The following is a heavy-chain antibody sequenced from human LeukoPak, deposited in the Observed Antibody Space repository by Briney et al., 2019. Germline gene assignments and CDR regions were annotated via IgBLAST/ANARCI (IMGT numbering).Heavy chain of an antibody. V-gene: IGHV3-23*01. CDR1: GFTFSSYA. CDR2: ISGNGGRT. CDR3: AKEQIAVAGYYFDN. Sequence: HPGGSLRLSCAVSGFTFSSYAMSWVRQAPGKGLGWVSGISGNGGRTYYADSVKGRFTISRDNSKNTLYLQMNSLRAEDTAVYYCAKEQIAVAGYYFDNWGQGTLVTVFS. J-gene: IGHJ4*02. D-gene: IGHD6-19*01.